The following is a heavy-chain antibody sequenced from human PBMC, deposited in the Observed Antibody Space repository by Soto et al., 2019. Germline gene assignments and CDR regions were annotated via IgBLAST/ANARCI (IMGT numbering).Heavy chain of an antibody. V-gene: IGHV3-9*01. CDR3: ENDLGGIAAAGTPLDY. CDR1: GFTFDDSA. Sequence: EVQLVESGGGLVQPGGSLRLSCAASGFTFDDSAIHWVRQAPGKGLEWDSGISWNSGSIGYEDSVNGRFTISRDNATNSLYLQMSSLRAEDTALYYCENDLGGIAAAGTPLDYWGQGTLVTVSS. CDR2: ISWNSGSI. D-gene: IGHD6-13*01. J-gene: IGHJ4*02.